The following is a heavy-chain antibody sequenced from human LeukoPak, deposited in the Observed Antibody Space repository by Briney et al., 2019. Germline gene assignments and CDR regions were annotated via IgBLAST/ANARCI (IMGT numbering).Heavy chain of an antibody. J-gene: IGHJ4*02. CDR1: GGSFSGYY. CDR3: ARALVSGIAAADFDY. D-gene: IGHD6-13*01. Sequence: SETLSLTCAVYGGSFSGYYWGWIRQPPGKGLEWIGEINHSGSINYNPSLKSRVTISVDTSKNQFSLKLSSVTAADTAVYYCARALVSGIAAADFDYWGQGTLVTVSS. CDR2: INHSGSI. V-gene: IGHV4-34*01.